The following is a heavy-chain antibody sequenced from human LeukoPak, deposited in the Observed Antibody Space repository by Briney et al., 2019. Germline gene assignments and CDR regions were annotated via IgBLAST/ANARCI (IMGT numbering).Heavy chain of an antibody. J-gene: IGHJ4*02. V-gene: IGHV3-23*01. D-gene: IGHD5-18*01. Sequence: GGSLRLSCGASGFTFTNSAMSWVRQAPGKGLEWVSAISGSGGGTYYADSVKGRFTISRDNSKNTLYVQMNSLRAADTAVYYCAKAAGRGYNYGDYFDYWGQGTLVTVSS. CDR3: AKAAGRGYNYGDYFDY. CDR2: ISGSGGGT. CDR1: GFTFTNSA.